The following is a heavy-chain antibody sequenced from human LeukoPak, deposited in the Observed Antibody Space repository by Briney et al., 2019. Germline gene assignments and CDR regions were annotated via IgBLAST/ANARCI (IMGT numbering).Heavy chain of an antibody. V-gene: IGHV1-2*02. CDR3: ARDLLMRDSSGYYSVSYYFDY. Sequence: ASVKVSCKASGYTFTDYFIHWVRQAPGQGLEWMGWINPNSGGTNYAQNFQGRVTMTRDTSIGTAYMELSRLRSDDTAVYYCARDLLMRDSSGYYSVSYYFDYWGQGTLVTVSS. J-gene: IGHJ4*02. CDR2: INPNSGGT. D-gene: IGHD3-22*01. CDR1: GYTFTDYF.